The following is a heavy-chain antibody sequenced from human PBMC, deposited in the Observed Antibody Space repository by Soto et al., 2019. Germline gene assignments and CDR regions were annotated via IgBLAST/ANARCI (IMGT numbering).Heavy chain of an antibody. V-gene: IGHV6-1*01. D-gene: IGHD1-1*01. CDR2: AYYRSQWYI. CDR3: AREFEATSLAV. CDR1: GDSVSSDTSA. Sequence: QVQLQVSGPGLVKPSQTLSLTCVISGDSVSSDTSAWNWIRQSPSRGLEWLVRAYYRSQWYIEFAGSLKGRLTINPDTSKNQVSLHLKSVTPEDTAMYYCAREFEATSLAVWGPGTTVTVSS. J-gene: IGHJ6*02.